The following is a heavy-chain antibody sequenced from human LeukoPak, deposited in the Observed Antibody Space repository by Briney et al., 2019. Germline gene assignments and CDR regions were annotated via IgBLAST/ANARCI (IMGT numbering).Heavy chain of an antibody. Sequence: GGSLRLSCAASGFTFSSYSIYWVRQAPGKGLEWISYISSSSVIDYADSVKGRFTVSRDNAKNSLFLQMNSLRAEDTAVYYCARGAYSGRSSYFDYWGRGTLVTVSS. CDR1: GFTFSSYS. J-gene: IGHJ4*02. CDR3: ARGAYSGRSSYFDY. D-gene: IGHD3-10*01. CDR2: ISSSSVI. V-gene: IGHV3-48*01.